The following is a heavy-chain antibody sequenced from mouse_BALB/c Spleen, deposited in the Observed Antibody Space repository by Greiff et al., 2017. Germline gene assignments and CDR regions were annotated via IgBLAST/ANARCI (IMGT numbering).Heavy chain of an antibody. J-gene: IGHJ2*01. CDR2: INPNNGGT. Sequence: EVQLQQSGTVLARPGASVKIPCKASGYTFTDYNMDWVKQSHGKSLEWIGDINPNNGGTIYNQKFKGKATLTVDKSSSTAYMELRSLTSEDTAVYYCARAPYYYGSSGYFDYWGQGTTLTVSS. D-gene: IGHD1-1*01. CDR3: ARAPYYYGSSGYFDY. CDR1: GYTFTDYN. V-gene: IGHV1-18*01.